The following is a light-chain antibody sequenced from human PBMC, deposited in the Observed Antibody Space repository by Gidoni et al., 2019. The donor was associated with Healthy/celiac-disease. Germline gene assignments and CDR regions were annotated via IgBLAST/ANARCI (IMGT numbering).Light chain of an antibody. Sequence: DIQMTQSPSSLSASVGDRVTITCRASQSIISYLNWYQQKPGKAPKLLIYAASSLQSGVPSRFSGSGSGTDFTLTISSLQPEDFATYYCQQSYSTPPFTFGPGTKVDIE. CDR3: QQSYSTPPFT. CDR1: QSIISY. J-gene: IGKJ3*01. V-gene: IGKV1-39*01. CDR2: AAS.